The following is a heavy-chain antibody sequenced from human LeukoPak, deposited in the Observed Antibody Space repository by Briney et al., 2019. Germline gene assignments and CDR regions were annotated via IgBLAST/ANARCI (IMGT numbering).Heavy chain of an antibody. Sequence: SVKVSCKAYGGTFSSYAISWVRQAPGQGLEWMGGIIPIFGTANYAQKFQGRVTITADESTSTAYMELSSLRSEDTAVYYCARGWGEYCSSTSCFDAFDIWGQGTMVTVSS. D-gene: IGHD2-2*01. J-gene: IGHJ3*02. CDR1: GGTFSSYA. V-gene: IGHV1-69*13. CDR3: ARGWGEYCSSTSCFDAFDI. CDR2: IIPIFGTA.